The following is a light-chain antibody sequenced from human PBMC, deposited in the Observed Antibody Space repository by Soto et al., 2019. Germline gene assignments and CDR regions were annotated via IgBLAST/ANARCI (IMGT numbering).Light chain of an antibody. Sequence: DIQMTQSPSTLSGSVGDRVTITCRASQTISSWLAWYQQKPGKAPKLLIYKASTLKSGVPSRFSGSRSGTEFTLTISSLQADDFATYYCQQYNDLSTFGGGTKVDIK. V-gene: IGKV1-5*03. CDR2: KAS. CDR1: QTISSW. CDR3: QQYNDLST. J-gene: IGKJ4*01.